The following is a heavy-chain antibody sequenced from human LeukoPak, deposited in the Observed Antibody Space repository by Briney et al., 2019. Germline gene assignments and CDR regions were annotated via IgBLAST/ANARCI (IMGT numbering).Heavy chain of an antibody. J-gene: IGHJ5*02. CDR2: IYYSGST. D-gene: IGHD2/OR15-2a*01. V-gene: IGHV4-59*01. CDR1: GVSISSYY. CDR3: ARDAGRRPVYRGWFDP. Sequence: SGTLSLTCTVSGVSISSYYWSWIRQPPGKGLEWIGYIYYSGSTNYNPSLKSRVTISVDTSKNQFSLKLSSVTAAYTAVYYCARDAGRRPVYRGWFDPWGQGTLVTVSS.